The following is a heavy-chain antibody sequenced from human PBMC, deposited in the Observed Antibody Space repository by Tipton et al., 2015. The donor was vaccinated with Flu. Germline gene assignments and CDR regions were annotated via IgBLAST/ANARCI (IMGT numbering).Heavy chain of an antibody. CDR2: IKEDGSEK. D-gene: IGHD6-13*01. CDR1: GFTFSDSW. Sequence: SLRLSCAIYGFTFSDSWMTWVRQTPGRGLEWVANIKEDGSEKYYVDSVKGRFTISRDNAKNSLYLQMNALRVEDPGVYYCARHIATSFWGQGALVTISS. J-gene: IGHJ4*02. V-gene: IGHV3-7*01. CDR3: ARHIATSF.